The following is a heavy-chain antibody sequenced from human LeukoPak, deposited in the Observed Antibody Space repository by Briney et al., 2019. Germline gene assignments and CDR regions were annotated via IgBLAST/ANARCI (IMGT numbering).Heavy chain of an antibody. J-gene: IGHJ4*02. V-gene: IGHV1-18*01. CDR2: ISAYNGNT. CDR1: GGTFSSYA. D-gene: IGHD2-15*01. CDR3: ARDIRRYCSGGSCSLGY. Sequence: ASVKVSCKASGGTFSSYAISWVRQAPGQGLEWMGWISAYNGNTNYAQKLQGRVTMTTDTSTSTAYMELRSLRSDDTAVYYCARDIRRYCSGGSCSLGYWGQGTLVTVSS.